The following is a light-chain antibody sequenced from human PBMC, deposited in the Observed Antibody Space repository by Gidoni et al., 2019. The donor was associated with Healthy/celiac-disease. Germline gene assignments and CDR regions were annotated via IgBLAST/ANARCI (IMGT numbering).Light chain of an antibody. V-gene: IGKV3-11*01. J-gene: IGKJ1*01. Sequence: EIVLTQSPATLSLSPGERATLSCRASQSVSSYLAWYQQKPGQAPRLLIYDASNRATGIPARFRGSGSGTDFTLTISSLEAEDFAVYYCQQRSNWPRGTFGQGTKVEIK. CDR1: QSVSSY. CDR3: QQRSNWPRGT. CDR2: DAS.